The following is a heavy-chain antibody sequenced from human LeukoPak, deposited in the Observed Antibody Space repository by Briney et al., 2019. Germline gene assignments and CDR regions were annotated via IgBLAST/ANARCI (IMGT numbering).Heavy chain of an antibody. CDR3: ANTVTTSNYFDY. J-gene: IGHJ4*02. Sequence: GGSLRLSCAASGFTFNSYGMHWVRQAPGKGLEWVAVISYDGSNKYYADSVKGRFTISRDNSKNTLYLQMNSLRAEDTAVYYCANTVTTSNYFDYWGQGTLVTVSS. CDR2: ISYDGSNK. V-gene: IGHV3-30*18. D-gene: IGHD4-17*01. CDR1: GFTFNSYG.